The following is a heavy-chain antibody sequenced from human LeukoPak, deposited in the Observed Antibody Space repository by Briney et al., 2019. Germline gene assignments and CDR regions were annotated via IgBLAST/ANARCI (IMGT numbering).Heavy chain of an antibody. CDR1: GGSISSGSYY. D-gene: IGHD3-22*01. CDR3: AKDRTTMIVDTFDP. J-gene: IGHJ5*02. Sequence: SETLSLTCTVSGGSISSGSYYWSWIRQPAGKGLEWIGRIYTSGSTNYNPSLKSRVTISVDTSKNQFSLKLSSVTAADTAVYYCAKDRTTMIVDTFDPWGQGTLVTVSS. CDR2: IYTSGST. V-gene: IGHV4-61*02.